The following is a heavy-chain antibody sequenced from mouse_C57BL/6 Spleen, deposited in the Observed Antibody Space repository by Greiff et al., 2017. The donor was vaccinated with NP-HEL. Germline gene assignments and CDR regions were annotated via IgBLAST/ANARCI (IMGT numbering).Heavy chain of an antibody. J-gene: IGHJ2*01. D-gene: IGHD1-1*01. CDR2: IHPNSGST. CDR1: GYTFTSYW. V-gene: IGHV1-64*01. Sequence: QVQLQQPGAELVKPGASVKLSCKASGYTFTSYWMHWVKQRPGQGLEWIGMIHPNSGSTNYNEKFKSKATLTVDKSSSTAYMQLSSLTSEDSAVYYCARVAITTVVARGFDYWGQGTTLTVSS. CDR3: ARVAITTVVARGFDY.